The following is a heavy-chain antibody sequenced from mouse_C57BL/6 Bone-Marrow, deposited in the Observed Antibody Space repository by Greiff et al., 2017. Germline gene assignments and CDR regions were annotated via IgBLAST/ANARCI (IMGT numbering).Heavy chain of an antibody. CDR1: GYTFTDYE. CDR3: TGSGSYYAMDY. CDR2: IDPETGGT. D-gene: IGHD1-1*02. J-gene: IGHJ4*01. V-gene: IGHV1-15*01. Sequence: QVQLQESGAELVRPGASVTLSCKASGYTFTDYEMHWVKQTPVHGLEWIGAIDPETGGTAYNQKFKGKAILTADKSSSAAYMELRSLTSEDSAVYCCTGSGSYYAMDYWGQGTSVTVSS.